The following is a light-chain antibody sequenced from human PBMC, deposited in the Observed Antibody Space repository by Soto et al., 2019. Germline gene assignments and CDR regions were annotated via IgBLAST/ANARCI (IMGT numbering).Light chain of an antibody. Sequence: QSVLTQPPSASGSPGQSVTISCAGTSSDVGGYNYVSWYQQHPGKAPKLMIYEVTKRLSGVPDRFSGSKSGNTASLTVSGLQAEDEGDYYCNSYSGTNNWVFGGGTKLTVL. CDR3: NSYSGTNNWV. V-gene: IGLV2-8*01. CDR1: SSDVGGYNY. J-gene: IGLJ2*01. CDR2: EVT.